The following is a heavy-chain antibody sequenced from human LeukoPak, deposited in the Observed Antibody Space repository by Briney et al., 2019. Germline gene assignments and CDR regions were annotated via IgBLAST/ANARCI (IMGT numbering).Heavy chain of an antibody. J-gene: IGHJ4*02. CDR3: ARDPGAAAQFDY. Sequence: PSQTLSLTCTVSGGSISSGDYYWSWIRQPPGKGLEWIGYIYDSGSTYYNPSLKSRVTISVDTSKNQFSLKLSSVTAADTAVYYCARDPGAAAQFDYWGQGTLVTVSS. CDR2: IYDSGST. CDR1: GGSISSGDYY. D-gene: IGHD6-13*01. V-gene: IGHV4-30-4*08.